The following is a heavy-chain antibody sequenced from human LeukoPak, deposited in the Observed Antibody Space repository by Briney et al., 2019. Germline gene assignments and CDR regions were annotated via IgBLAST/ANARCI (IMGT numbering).Heavy chain of an antibody. V-gene: IGHV1-69*04. CDR3: AKPGIVRGVPQGVFDY. J-gene: IGHJ4*02. Sequence: ASVKVSCKASGGTFSSYAISWVRQAPGQGLEWMGRIIPILGIANYAQKFQGRVTITADKSTSTAYMELSSLRAEDTAVYYCAKPGIVRGVPQGVFDYWGQGTLVTVSS. CDR1: GGTFSSYA. D-gene: IGHD3-10*01. CDR2: IIPILGIA.